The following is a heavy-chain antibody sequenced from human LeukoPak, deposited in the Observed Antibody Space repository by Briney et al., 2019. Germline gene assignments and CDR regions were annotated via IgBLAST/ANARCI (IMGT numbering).Heavy chain of an antibody. CDR2: IYYSGST. CDR1: GGSINSYY. V-gene: IGHV4-59*01. J-gene: IGHJ3*02. CDR3: ARGPSSAAFDI. D-gene: IGHD3-22*01. Sequence: KPSETLSLTCTVSGGSINSYYWSWIRQPPGKGLEWIGYIYYSGSTNYNPSLKGRVTISVDTSKNQFSLKLSSVTAADTAVYYCARGPSSAAFDIWGQGTMVTVSS.